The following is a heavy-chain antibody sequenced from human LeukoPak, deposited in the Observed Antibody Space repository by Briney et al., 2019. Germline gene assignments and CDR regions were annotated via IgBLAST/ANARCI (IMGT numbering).Heavy chain of an antibody. D-gene: IGHD1-1*01. J-gene: IGHJ5*02. CDR2: INSDGSST. CDR3: ARGYPLAP. Sequence: AGGSLRLSCAASGLTFSSYGMHWVRQAPGKGLEWVSRINSDGSSTSYADSVKGRFTISRDNAKNTLYLQMNSLRAEDTAVYYCARGYPLAPWGQGTLVTVSS. V-gene: IGHV3-74*01. CDR1: GLTFSSYG.